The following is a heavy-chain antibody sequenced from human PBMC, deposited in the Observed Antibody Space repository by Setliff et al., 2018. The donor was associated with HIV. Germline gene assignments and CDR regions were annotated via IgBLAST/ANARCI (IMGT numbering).Heavy chain of an antibody. J-gene: IGHJ3*02. Sequence: SETLSLTCSVSGGSISSGSYYWSWIRQHPGKGLEWIGYVYYSGTTYYNPSLKSRVSILVNTSKNQFSLILSSVTAADTAVYYCARHRRGSSSWSDAFDIWGQGTMVTVSS. CDR3: ARHRRGSSSWSDAFDI. D-gene: IGHD6-13*01. CDR1: GGSISSGSYY. CDR2: VYYSGTT. V-gene: IGHV4-31*03.